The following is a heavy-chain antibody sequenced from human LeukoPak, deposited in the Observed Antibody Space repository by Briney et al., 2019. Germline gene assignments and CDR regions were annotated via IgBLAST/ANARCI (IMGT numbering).Heavy chain of an antibody. V-gene: IGHV4-59*06. CDR1: GGSISSYY. CDR2: IYYSGST. CDR3: ARAPPPYDSSGYYIDY. D-gene: IGHD3-22*01. Sequence: SETLSLTCTVSGGSISSYYWNWIRQPPGKGLEWIGYIYYSGSTYYNPSLKSRVTISVDTSKNQFSLKLSSVTAADTAVYYCARAPPPYDSSGYYIDYWGQGTLVTVSS. J-gene: IGHJ4*02.